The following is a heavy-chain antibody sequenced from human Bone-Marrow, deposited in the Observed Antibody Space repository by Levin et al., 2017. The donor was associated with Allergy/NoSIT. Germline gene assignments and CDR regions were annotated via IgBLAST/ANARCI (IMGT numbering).Heavy chain of an antibody. V-gene: IGHV4-59*01. J-gene: IGHJ2*01. Sequence: SQTLSLTCTVSGGSISSYYWSWIRQPPGKGLEWIGYIYYSGSTNDNPSLKGRVAISVDTSKNQFSLKLSSVTAADTAVYYCARSRYFDLWGRGTLVTVSS. CDR1: GGSISSYY. CDR3: ARSRYFDL. CDR2: IYYSGST.